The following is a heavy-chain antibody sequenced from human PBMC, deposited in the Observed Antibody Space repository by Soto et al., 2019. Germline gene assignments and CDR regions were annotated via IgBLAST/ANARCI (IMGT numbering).Heavy chain of an antibody. CDR1: GFRFSIYS. D-gene: IGHD6-19*01. CDR2: ITSDTKTI. J-gene: IGHJ4*02. CDR3: ARSVEGHFDY. Sequence: EVQLVESGGALVQRGGSPTLSCAASGFRFSIYSMNWVRQAPGKGLEWSAYITSDTKTIKYAESVKGRFTISRDNAKNSVYLQMDNLSDEDTAVYYCARSVEGHFDYWGQGTVVTVSS. V-gene: IGHV3-48*02.